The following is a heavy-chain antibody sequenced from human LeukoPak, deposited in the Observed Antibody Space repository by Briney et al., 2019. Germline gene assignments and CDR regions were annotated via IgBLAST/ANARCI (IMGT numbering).Heavy chain of an antibody. V-gene: IGHV4-31*03. J-gene: IGHJ6*02. Sequence: SQTLSLTCTVSGGSISRGGYYWSWIRQHPGKSLEWIGYIYYSGRTYYNPSLKGRVTISVDTSKNQFSLKLSSVTAADTAVYYCARERYSGYDYYYYYGMDVWGQGTTVTVSS. CDR2: IYYSGRT. CDR3: ARERYSGYDYYYYYGMDV. CDR1: GGSISRGGYY. D-gene: IGHD5-12*01.